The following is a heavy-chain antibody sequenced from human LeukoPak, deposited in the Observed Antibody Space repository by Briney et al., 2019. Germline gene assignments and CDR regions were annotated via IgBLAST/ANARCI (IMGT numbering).Heavy chain of an antibody. Sequence: GGSLRLSCAASGFTFSSYSMNWVRQAPGKGLEWVSSISSSSSYIYYADSVKGRFTISRDNAKNPLYLQMNSLRAEDTAVYYCARRLATWHDGDYWGQGTLVTVSS. J-gene: IGHJ4*02. CDR3: ARRLATWHDGDY. V-gene: IGHV3-21*01. CDR2: ISSSSSYI. D-gene: IGHD5-12*01. CDR1: GFTFSSYS.